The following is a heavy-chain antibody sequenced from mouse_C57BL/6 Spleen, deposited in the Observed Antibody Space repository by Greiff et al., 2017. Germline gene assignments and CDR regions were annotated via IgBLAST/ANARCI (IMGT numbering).Heavy chain of an antibody. D-gene: IGHD2-1*01. CDR2: IDPEDGDT. CDR3: TTGDGTAWFAY. CDR1: GFNIKDYY. V-gene: IGHV14-1*01. J-gene: IGHJ3*01. Sequence: VQLQQSGAELVRPGASVTLSCTASGFNIKDYYMHWVKQRPDQGLEWIGRIDPEDGDTEYAPKFQGKATMTADTSSNTAYLQLSSLTSEDTAVYYCTTGDGTAWFAYWGQGTLVTVSA.